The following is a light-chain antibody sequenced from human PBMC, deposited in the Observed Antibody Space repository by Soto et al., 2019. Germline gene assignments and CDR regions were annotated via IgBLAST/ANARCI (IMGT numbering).Light chain of an antibody. CDR2: EDN. CDR3: QSYDSSNVV. CDR1: SGSIASNY. J-gene: IGLJ3*02. V-gene: IGLV6-57*04. Sequence: NFMLTTPHSVSESPGKTVTISCNRSSGSIASNYVQWHQQRPGSAPTTVISEDNQRPSGVPDRFSGSIDSSSNSASLTISGLKTEDEADYYCQSYDSSNVVFGGGTKLTVL.